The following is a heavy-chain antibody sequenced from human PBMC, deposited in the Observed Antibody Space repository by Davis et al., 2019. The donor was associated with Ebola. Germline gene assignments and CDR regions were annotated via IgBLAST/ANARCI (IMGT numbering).Heavy chain of an antibody. J-gene: IGHJ2*01. V-gene: IGHV3-30-3*01. Sequence: GESLKISCVASGFTFSSYAMSWVRQAPGKGLEWVAVISYDGSNKYYADSVKGRFTISRDNSKNTLYLQMNSLRAEDTAVYYCAKDGITGTTKYFDLWGRGTLVTVSS. CDR2: ISYDGSNK. CDR1: GFTFSSYA. D-gene: IGHD1-7*01. CDR3: AKDGITGTTKYFDL.